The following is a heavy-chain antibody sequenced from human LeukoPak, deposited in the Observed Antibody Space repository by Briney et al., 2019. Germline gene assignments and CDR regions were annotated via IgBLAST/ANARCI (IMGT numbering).Heavy chain of an antibody. V-gene: IGHV3-30*04. CDR3: AKTRWLQIFDY. CDR2: ISYDGSDE. D-gene: IGHD5-24*01. Sequence: GGSLRLSCVASGLAFSSYSMHWVRQAPGKGLEWVGVISYDGSDEYYTDSVKGRFTISRDNSKNTLYLQMNSLRAEDTAVYYCAKTRWLQIFDYWGQGTLVTVSS. CDR1: GLAFSSYS. J-gene: IGHJ4*02.